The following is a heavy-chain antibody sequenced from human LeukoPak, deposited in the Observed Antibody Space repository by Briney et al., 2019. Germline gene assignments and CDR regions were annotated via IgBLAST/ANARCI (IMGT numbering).Heavy chain of an antibody. Sequence: SGTLPLTCAVSGGSISSLNLWSWLRPPPGKGLEWVGEMYLDGRTNFHPSVRGRVTIFIDKPKNQLSLQLTSVTAADTAVYYCAGLEGRYSTDWFYFFDYWGQGALVTVSS. CDR1: GGSISSLNL. J-gene: IGHJ4*02. CDR2: MYLDGRT. CDR3: AGLEGRYSTDWFYFFDY. D-gene: IGHD6-19*01. V-gene: IGHV4-4*02.